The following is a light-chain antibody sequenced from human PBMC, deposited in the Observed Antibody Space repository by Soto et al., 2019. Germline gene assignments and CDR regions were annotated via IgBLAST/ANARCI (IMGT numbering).Light chain of an antibody. CDR3: SSYAGSKNLV. CDR1: SSDVGGYKS. J-gene: IGLJ2*01. CDR2: EVS. V-gene: IGLV2-8*01. Sequence: QSVLTQPPSASGSPGQSVTISCTGTSSDVGGYKSVSWYQQHPGKAPKLLIYEVSKRPSGVPDRFSASKSDNTASLTVSGLQAEDEADYYCSSYAGSKNLVFGGGTKLTVL.